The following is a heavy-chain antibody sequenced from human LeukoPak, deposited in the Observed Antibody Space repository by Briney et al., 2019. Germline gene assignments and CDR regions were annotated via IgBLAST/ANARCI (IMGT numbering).Heavy chain of an antibody. J-gene: IGHJ6*03. CDR1: GGSISSYY. CDR2: INHSGST. V-gene: IGHV4-34*01. D-gene: IGHD2-15*01. CDR3: ARVGCSGGSCYTHYYYYYMDV. Sequence: SETLSLTCTVSGGSISSYYWSWIRQPPGKGLEWIGEINHSGSTNYNLSLKSRVTISVDTSKNQFSLKLSSVTAADTAVYYCARVGCSGGSCYTHYYYYYMDVWGKGTTVTVSS.